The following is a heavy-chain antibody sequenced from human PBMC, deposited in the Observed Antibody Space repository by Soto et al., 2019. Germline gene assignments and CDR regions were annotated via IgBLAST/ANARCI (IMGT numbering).Heavy chain of an antibody. D-gene: IGHD3-10*01. CDR3: ARGPYGSGSPTAPSYFDY. CDR2: FGTAGDT. Sequence: EVQLVESGGGLVQPGGSLRLSCAASGFTFSSYDMHWVRQATGKGLEWVSAFGTAGDTYYPGSVKGRFTISRENAKNSLYRQRNSRRAGDTAVYYCARGPYGSGSPTAPSYFDYWGQGPLVTVSS. J-gene: IGHJ4*02. V-gene: IGHV3-13*01. CDR1: GFTFSSYD.